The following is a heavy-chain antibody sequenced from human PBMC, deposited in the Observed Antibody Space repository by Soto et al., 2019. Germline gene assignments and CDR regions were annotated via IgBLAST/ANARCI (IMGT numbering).Heavy chain of an antibody. V-gene: IGHV4-61*01. Sequence: SETLSLTCTASGGSVSSGSYYWSWIRQPPGKGLEWIGYIYYSGSTNYNPSLKSRVTISVDTSKNQFSLKLSSVTAADTAVYYCARVGGRFLEWLLSAFDIWGQGTMVTVSS. CDR3: ARVGGRFLEWLLSAFDI. CDR2: IYYSGST. D-gene: IGHD3-3*01. J-gene: IGHJ3*02. CDR1: GGSVSSGSYY.